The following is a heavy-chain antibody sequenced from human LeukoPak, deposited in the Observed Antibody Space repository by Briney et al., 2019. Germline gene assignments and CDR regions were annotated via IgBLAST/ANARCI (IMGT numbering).Heavy chain of an antibody. J-gene: IGHJ4*02. V-gene: IGHV3-30-3*01. CDR2: ISFDANTK. CDR1: GVPFSTYA. Sequence: GRALRLSCAGSGVPFSTYAMHWVRPPPRKGLEWVAVISFDANTKYYADSVKGRFTISRDNSKNTVYLQMNSLRPEDTAVYYCARDPSQGDSWGQGTLVTVSS. CDR3: ARDPSQGDS.